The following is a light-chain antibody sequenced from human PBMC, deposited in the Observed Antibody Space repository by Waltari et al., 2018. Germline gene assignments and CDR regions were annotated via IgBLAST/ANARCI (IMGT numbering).Light chain of an antibody. CDR3: CSYTVTNTLV. J-gene: IGLJ3*02. CDR1: TSDIGDYHY. CDR2: DVS. V-gene: IGLV2-14*03. Sequence: QSALTQPASVSGSPGQSITISCTGTTSDIGDYHYVSWYQQFPDKSPKLIIYDVSKRPSGISSHFTGSESGNTASLTISGLQTDDEGDYYCCSYTVTNTLVFGGGTKVAVL.